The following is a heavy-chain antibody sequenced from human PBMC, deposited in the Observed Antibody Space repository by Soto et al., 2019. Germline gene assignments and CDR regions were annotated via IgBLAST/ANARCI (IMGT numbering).Heavy chain of an antibody. CDR1: GFSLSTNAVG. J-gene: IGHJ4*02. CDR2: IYWDDDK. Sequence: QITLKESGPPLVKPTQTLTLTCTFSGFSLSTNAVGVGWIRQPPGKALEWLALIYWDDDKRYSPSLKSRLTITKDTPKQQLVLTMTNMDPLDTATYYCAHGYSYAHYFVSWGQGTLVTVSS. V-gene: IGHV2-5*02. D-gene: IGHD5-18*01. CDR3: AHGYSYAHYFVS.